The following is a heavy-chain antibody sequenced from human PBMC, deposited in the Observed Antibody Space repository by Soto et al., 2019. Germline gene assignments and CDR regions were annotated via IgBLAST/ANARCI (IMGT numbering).Heavy chain of an antibody. Sequence: PGGSLRLSCAASGFTFSSYAMHWVRQAPGKGLEWVAVISYDGSNKYYADSVKGRFTISRDNSKNTLYLQMNSLRAEDTAVYYCARDQNTIFGVVRYNWFDPWGQGTLVTVSS. J-gene: IGHJ5*02. CDR2: ISYDGSNK. V-gene: IGHV3-30-3*01. CDR1: GFTFSSYA. D-gene: IGHD3-3*01. CDR3: ARDQNTIFGVVRYNWFDP.